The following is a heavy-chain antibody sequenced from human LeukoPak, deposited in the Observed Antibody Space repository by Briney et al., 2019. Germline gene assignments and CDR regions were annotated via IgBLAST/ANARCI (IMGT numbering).Heavy chain of an antibody. V-gene: IGHV3-23*01. CDR2: ISGSGGST. D-gene: IGHD3-10*01. CDR1: GFTFSSYA. J-gene: IGHJ4*02. Sequence: PGGSLRLSCAASGFTFSSYAMSWVRQAPGKGLEWVSAISGSGGSTYYADSVKGRFTTSRDNSKNTLYLQMNSLRAEDTAVYYCAKDPSYYYGSTEYYFDYWGQGTLVTVSS. CDR3: AKDPSYYYGSTEYYFDY.